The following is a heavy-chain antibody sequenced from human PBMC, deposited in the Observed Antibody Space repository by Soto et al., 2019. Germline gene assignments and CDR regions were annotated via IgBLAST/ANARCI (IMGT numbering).Heavy chain of an antibody. CDR3: ARDKDNWNDEDYNYGMDV. CDR1: SGSISSSNW. V-gene: IGHV4-4*02. D-gene: IGHD1-1*01. Sequence: PSETLSLTCAVSSGSISSSNWWSWVRQPPGKGLEWIGEIYHSGSTNYNPSLKSRVTMTRDTSTSTIYMELSSLRSEDTAVYYCARDKDNWNDEDYNYGMDVWGQGTTVTVSS. J-gene: IGHJ6*02. CDR2: IYHSGST.